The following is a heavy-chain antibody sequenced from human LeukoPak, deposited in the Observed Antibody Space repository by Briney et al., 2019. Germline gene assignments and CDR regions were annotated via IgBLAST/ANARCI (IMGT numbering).Heavy chain of an antibody. D-gene: IGHD6-6*01. CDR1: GYSSTSYW. Sequence: PGESLKISCRGSGYSSTSYWIGWVRQMPGKGLEWMGIIYPGDSDTRYSPSFQGQVTISADKSISTAYLQWSGLKASDTAMYYCARRTYSSSSSNYMDVWGKGTTVTVSS. CDR2: IYPGDSDT. J-gene: IGHJ6*03. CDR3: ARRTYSSSSSNYMDV. V-gene: IGHV5-51*01.